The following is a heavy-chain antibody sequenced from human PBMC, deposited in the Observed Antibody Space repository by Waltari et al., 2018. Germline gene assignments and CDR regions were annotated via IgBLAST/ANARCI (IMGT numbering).Heavy chain of an antibody. CDR1: GVTFTNYG. Sequence: QVQLVESGGGVVQPGRSLRLSCAASGVTFTNYGVHWVRQTPGKGLEWVAGIWNDESNKYYADSVKGRFTISRDNSKNTLYLQMDSLTTEDTAVYYCGRSRTYNGISATDCWGQGTLAAVSS. D-gene: IGHD3-10*01. V-gene: IGHV3-33*01. CDR3: GRSRTYNGISATDC. J-gene: IGHJ4*02. CDR2: IWNDESNK.